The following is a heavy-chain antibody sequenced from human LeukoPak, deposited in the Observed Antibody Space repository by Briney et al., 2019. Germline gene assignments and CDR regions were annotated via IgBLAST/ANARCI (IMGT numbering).Heavy chain of an antibody. CDR1: GGSISSYY. Sequence: SETLSLTCTVSGGSISSYYWSWIRQPPGKGLEWIGYIYYSGSTNYNPSLKSRVTISVDTSKNQFSLKLSSVTAADTAVYYCARGGTIFGVVDPDYWGQGTLVTVSS. D-gene: IGHD3-3*01. CDR2: IYYSGST. CDR3: ARGGTIFGVVDPDY. J-gene: IGHJ4*02. V-gene: IGHV4-59*01.